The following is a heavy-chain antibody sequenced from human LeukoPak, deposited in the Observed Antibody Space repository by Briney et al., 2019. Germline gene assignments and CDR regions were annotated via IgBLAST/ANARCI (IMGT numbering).Heavy chain of an antibody. CDR2: INTNTGNP. CDR1: GYTFTSYA. D-gene: IGHD6-13*01. J-gene: IGHJ4*02. V-gene: IGHV7-4-1*02. CDR3: AREPTRYSSSWYPWDY. Sequence: ASVKVSCKASGYTFTSYAMNWVRQAPGQGLEWMGWINTNTGNPTYAQGFTGRFVFSLDTSVSTAYLQISSLKAEDTAVYYCAREPTRYSSSWYPWDYWGQGTLVTVSS.